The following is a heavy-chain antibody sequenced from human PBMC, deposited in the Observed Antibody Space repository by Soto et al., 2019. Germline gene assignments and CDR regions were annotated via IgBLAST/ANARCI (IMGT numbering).Heavy chain of an antibody. J-gene: IGHJ5*02. Sequence: ASVKVSCKASGYTFTSYAMHWVRQAPGQRLEWMGWINAGNGNTKYSQKFQGRVTITRDTSASTAYMELSSLRSEDTAVYYCARGSSSSTNWFDLWGQGTLVTVSS. D-gene: IGHD6-6*01. CDR3: ARGSSSSTNWFDL. V-gene: IGHV1-3*01. CDR2: INAGNGNT. CDR1: GYTFTSYA.